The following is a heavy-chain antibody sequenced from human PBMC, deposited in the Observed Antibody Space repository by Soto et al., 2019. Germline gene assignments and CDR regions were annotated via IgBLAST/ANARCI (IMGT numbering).Heavy chain of an antibody. D-gene: IGHD4-4*01. CDR1: GFTFSDYY. V-gene: IGHV3-11*01. CDR2: ISSSGSTI. CDR3: ARLDYSKLMDV. J-gene: IGHJ6*03. Sequence: GGSLRLSCAASGFTFSDYYMSWIRQAPGKGLEWVSYISSSGSTIYYADSVKGRFTISRDNAKNSLYLQMNSLRAEDPAVYYFARLDYSKLMDVWGKGTTVTISS.